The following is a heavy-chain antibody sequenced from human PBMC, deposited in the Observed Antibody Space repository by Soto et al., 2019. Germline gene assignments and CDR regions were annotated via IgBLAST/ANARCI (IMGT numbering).Heavy chain of an antibody. D-gene: IGHD2-2*02. CDR2: ISYDGSEK. Sequence: GALRLSCAASGFTFNTYGMHWVRQAPGKGLEWVAVISYDGSEKYYVDSVKGRFTISKDNSKNTLYLQMNSLRPEDTAVYYCAKSPNFYCSSPNCYKYYFDHWGQGTRVTVSS. CDR1: GFTFNTYG. J-gene: IGHJ4*02. CDR3: AKSPNFYCSSPNCYKYYFDH. V-gene: IGHV3-30*18.